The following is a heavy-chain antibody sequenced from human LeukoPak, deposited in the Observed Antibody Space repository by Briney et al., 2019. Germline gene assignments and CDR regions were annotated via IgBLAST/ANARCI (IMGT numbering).Heavy chain of an antibody. CDR1: GGSISSSSYY. D-gene: IGHD3-10*01. J-gene: IGHJ4*02. CDR2: IYYSGST. CDR3: ARGRLRSITMVRGAPPDY. V-gene: IGHV4-39*07. Sequence: SETLSLTCTVSGGSISSSSYYWGWIRQPPGKGLEWIGSIYYSGSTYYNPSLKSRVTISVDTSKNQFSLKLSSVTAADTAVYYCARGRLRSITMVRGAPPDYWGQGTLVTVSS.